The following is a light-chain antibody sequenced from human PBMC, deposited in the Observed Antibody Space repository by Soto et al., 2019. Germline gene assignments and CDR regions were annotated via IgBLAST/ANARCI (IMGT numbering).Light chain of an antibody. CDR2: EVN. CDR3: NSHGGSNNFWV. J-gene: IGLJ3*02. CDR1: SSDVGAYNS. Sequence: QSALTQPPSASGSPGQSVTISCTGTSSDVGAYNSVSWYQQHPGKAPRLMIYEVNKRPSGVPDRFSGSKSGNMASLTVSGLQSEDEADYYCNSHGGSNNFWVFGGGTKLTVL. V-gene: IGLV2-8*01.